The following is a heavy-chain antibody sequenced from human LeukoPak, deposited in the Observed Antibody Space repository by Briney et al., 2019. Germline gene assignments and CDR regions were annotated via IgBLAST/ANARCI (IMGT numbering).Heavy chain of an antibody. V-gene: IGHV4-34*01. CDR1: GGSFSGYY. CDR2: INHSGST. CDR3: ARGRGGVRGGGPYYDMDV. J-gene: IGHJ6*03. Sequence: SETLSLTCAVYGGSFSGYYWSWIRQPPGKGLEWIGEINHSGSTNYNPSLKSRVTISVDTSKNQFSLKLTSMTAADTAVYYCARGRGGVRGGGPYYDMDVWGKGTTVTVSS. D-gene: IGHD3-10*01.